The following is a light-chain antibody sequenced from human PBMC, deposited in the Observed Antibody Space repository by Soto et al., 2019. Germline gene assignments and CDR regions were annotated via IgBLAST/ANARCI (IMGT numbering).Light chain of an antibody. J-gene: IGLJ1*01. V-gene: IGLV2-14*03. CDR1: SSDVGGFNY. CDR2: DVT. Sequence: QSALTQPASVSGSPGQSITISCTGTSSDVGGFNYVSWYQQHPGKAPKLMIYDVTNRPSGVSYRFSGSKSGDTASLTISGLQAEDEADYYSNSYTSSSTYFFGTGTKVTAL. CDR3: NSYTSSSTYF.